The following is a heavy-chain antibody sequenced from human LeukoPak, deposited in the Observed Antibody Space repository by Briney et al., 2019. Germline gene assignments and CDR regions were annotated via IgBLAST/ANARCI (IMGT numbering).Heavy chain of an antibody. Sequence: GGSLRLSCAASGFTFSDYYMSWIRQAPGKGLEWVSYISGSIIYYADSVKGRFTISRDNAKNSMYLQMNSLRAEDTAVYYCARGKYDSSPFLQHWGQGTLVTVSS. CDR1: GFTFSDYY. V-gene: IGHV3-11*01. CDR2: ISGSII. J-gene: IGHJ1*01. CDR3: ARGKYDSSPFLQH. D-gene: IGHD3-22*01.